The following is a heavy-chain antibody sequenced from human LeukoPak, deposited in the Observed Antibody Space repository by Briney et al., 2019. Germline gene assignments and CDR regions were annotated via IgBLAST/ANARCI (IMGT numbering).Heavy chain of an antibody. CDR2: IYHSGTT. J-gene: IGHJ4*02. CDR3: ARHNSGSYYGDFDY. V-gene: IGHV4-38-2*02. D-gene: IGHD1-26*01. CDR1: GYSISSGYY. Sequence: PSETLSLTCTVSGYSISSGYYWGWIRQPPGKGLEWIGSIYHSGTTYYNPSLKSRVTISVDTSKNQFSLKLSSVTAADTAVYYCARHNSGSYYGDFDYWGQGTLVTVSS.